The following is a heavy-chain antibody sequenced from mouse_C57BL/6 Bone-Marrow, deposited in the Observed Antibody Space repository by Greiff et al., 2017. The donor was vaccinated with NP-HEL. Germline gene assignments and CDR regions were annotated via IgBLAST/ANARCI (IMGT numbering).Heavy chain of an antibody. Sequence: QVQLQQPGAELVKPGASVKMSCKASGNTFTSYWITWVKQRPGQGLEWIGDIYPGSGSTNYNEKFKSKATLTVDTSSSTAYMQLSSLTSEDSAVYYCARDDYDGDVYWYFDVWGTGTTVTVSS. D-gene: IGHD2-4*01. CDR3: ARDDYDGDVYWYFDV. J-gene: IGHJ1*03. CDR2: IYPGSGST. CDR1: GNTFTSYW. V-gene: IGHV1-55*01.